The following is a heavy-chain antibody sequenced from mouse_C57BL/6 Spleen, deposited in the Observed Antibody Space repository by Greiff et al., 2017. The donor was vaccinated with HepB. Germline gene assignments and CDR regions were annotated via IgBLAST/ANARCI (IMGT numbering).Heavy chain of an antibody. J-gene: IGHJ4*01. Sequence: EVQLVESGPGLVKPSQSLSLTCSVTGYSITSGYYWNWIRQFPGNKLEWMGYISYDGSNNYNPSLKNRISITRDTSKNQFFLKLNSVTTEDTATYYGARDMGYYYGSSPWAMDYWGQGTSVTVSS. CDR1: GYSITSGYY. D-gene: IGHD1-1*01. V-gene: IGHV3-6*01. CDR3: ARDMGYYYGSSPWAMDY. CDR2: ISYDGSN.